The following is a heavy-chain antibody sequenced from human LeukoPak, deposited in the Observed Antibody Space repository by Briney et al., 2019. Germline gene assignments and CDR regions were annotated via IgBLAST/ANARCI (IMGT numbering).Heavy chain of an antibody. CDR1: GYTFTRDY. D-gene: IGHD4-23*01. J-gene: IGHJ4*02. Sequence: ASVKVSCKASGYTFTRDYMHWVRQAPGQGLEWMGWINPNSGGTNYAQKFQGRVNMTRDTSISTAYMERSRLRSDDTSVYYSASEYGGFDYWGQGTLVTVSS. V-gene: IGHV1-2*02. CDR3: ASEYGGFDY. CDR2: INPNSGGT.